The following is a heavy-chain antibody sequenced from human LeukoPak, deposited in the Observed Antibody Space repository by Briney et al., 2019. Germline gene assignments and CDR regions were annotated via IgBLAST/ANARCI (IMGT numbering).Heavy chain of an antibody. CDR2: ISSSSSYI. D-gene: IGHD2-8*01. J-gene: IGHJ4*02. V-gene: IGHV3-21*01. CDR1: GFTFSSYS. Sequence: PGGSLRLSCAASGFTFSSYSMNWVRQAPGKELEWVSSISSSSSYIYYADSVKGRFTISRDNAKNSLYLQMNSLRAEDTAVYYCARDRFGVMVYAMIDYWGQGTLVTVSS. CDR3: ARDRFGVMVYAMIDY.